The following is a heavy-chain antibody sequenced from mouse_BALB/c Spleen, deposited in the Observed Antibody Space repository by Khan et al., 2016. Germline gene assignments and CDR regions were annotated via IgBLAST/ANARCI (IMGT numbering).Heavy chain of an antibody. J-gene: IGHJ3*01. Sequence: LVKTGASVKISCKASGYSFTGYYMHWVKQSHGKSLEWIGYITSYNGATSYKQKFKGKATFTVDTSSSTAYMQFNSLTSEDSAAYSCASPYGSSYIGFAYWGQGTLVTVSA. V-gene: IGHV1S34*01. D-gene: IGHD1-1*01. CDR3: ASPYGSSYIGFAY. CDR1: GYSFTGYY. CDR2: ITSYNGAT.